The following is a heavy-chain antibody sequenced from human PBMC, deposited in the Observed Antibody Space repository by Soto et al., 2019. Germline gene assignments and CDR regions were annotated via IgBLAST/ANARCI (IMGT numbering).Heavy chain of an antibody. CDR3: ARDSRNYYYYMAV. CDR2: ISLSSSTI. CDR1: GFTFSSYN. J-gene: IGHJ6*03. Sequence: EVQLVESGGGLVQPGGSLRLSCAASGFTFSSYNMNWVRQAPGKGLEWISDISLSSSTIFYADSVKGRFTISRDNAKNSLYLPMNSLRAEDTAVYYCARDSRNYYYYMAVWGKGTTVTVAS. V-gene: IGHV3-48*01.